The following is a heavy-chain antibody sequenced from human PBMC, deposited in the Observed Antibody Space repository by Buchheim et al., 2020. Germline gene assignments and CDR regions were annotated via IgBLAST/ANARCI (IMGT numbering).Heavy chain of an antibody. V-gene: IGHV4-34*01. CDR2: FTRSGST. J-gene: IGHJ2*01. CDR1: GGSFSGYY. D-gene: IGHD4-17*01. Sequence: QVQLQQWGAGLLKPSETLSLTCTVYGGSFSGYYWSWIRQPPEKGLEWIGEFTRSGSTNYNPSLTSRVTMSLDTSKNQFSLKLTSVTAADTAVYYCARLTDYGDPYWYFDLWGRGSL. CDR3: ARLTDYGDPYWYFDL.